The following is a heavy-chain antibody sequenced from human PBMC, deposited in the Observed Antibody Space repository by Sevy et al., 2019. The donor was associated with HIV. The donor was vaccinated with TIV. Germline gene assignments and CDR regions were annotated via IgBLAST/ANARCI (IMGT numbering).Heavy chain of an antibody. CDR1: GFIFGSYA. Sequence: GGSLRLSCAASGFIFGSYAMNWVRQAPGKGLEWVAVISYDGSHKYYADSVKGRFTISRNSSTNTLYLQMHSLRTDDTAVYYCARDPGSSWSSFDYWGQGTLVTVSS. V-gene: IGHV3-30-3*01. D-gene: IGHD6-13*01. CDR2: ISYDGSHK. J-gene: IGHJ4*02. CDR3: ARDPGSSWSSFDY.